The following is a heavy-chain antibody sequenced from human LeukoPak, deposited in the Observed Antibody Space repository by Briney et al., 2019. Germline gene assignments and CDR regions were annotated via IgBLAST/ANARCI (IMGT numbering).Heavy chain of an antibody. V-gene: IGHV4-61*02. CDR3: ARDVNGFNYGSAFDV. Sequence: SSETLSLACTVSDGSISRGSYYWSWIRQPGGKRLEWVGRIYTSGGPNYNPYLKSRVTISVDPSKNQFSLKLTSVTAADTAVYYCARDVNGFNYGSAFDVWGQGTMVTVSS. D-gene: IGHD3-10*01. CDR2: IYTSGGP. J-gene: IGHJ3*01. CDR1: DGSISRGSYY.